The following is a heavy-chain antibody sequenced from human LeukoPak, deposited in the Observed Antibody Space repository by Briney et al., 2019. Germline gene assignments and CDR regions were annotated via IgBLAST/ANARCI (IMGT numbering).Heavy chain of an antibody. CDR2: ISSRCTTI. J-gene: IGHJ4*02. CDR3: AAGLWGGQFDY. V-gene: IGHV3-48*03. Sequence: GGSLTLSCAVSGFTFSGYELTWVRQAPGKGLELVSYISSRCTTIYYDDSVVGRLTTSSENATNSQYLQMNSSRADATAVYYFAAGLWGGQFDYWGRGTLVTVSS. D-gene: IGHD3-16*01. CDR1: GFTFSGYE.